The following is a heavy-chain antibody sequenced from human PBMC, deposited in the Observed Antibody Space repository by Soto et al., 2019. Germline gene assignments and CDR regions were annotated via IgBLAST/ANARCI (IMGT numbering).Heavy chain of an antibody. D-gene: IGHD1-7*01. CDR2: ISSRGSFM. CDR1: GFSFSSDS. J-gene: IGHJ5*01. CDR3: ARAPPTGSTLDWFAS. V-gene: IGHV3-21*01. Sequence: EVQLVESGGGLVKPGGSLRLSCAASGFSFSSDSMGWVRQAPGKALEWVSSISSRGSFMNYAASVKSRFTISTDNAKNALHLQMPSLKDEDTAVYYCARAPPTGSTLDWFASWGQGTLVTVSS.